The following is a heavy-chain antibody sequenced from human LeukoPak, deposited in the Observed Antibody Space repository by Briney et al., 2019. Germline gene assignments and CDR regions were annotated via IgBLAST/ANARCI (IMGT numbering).Heavy chain of an antibody. J-gene: IGHJ6*02. CDR3: ARDLAGETGMDV. Sequence: ASVKVSCKASGYTFTGYYMHWVRQAPGQGLEWMGRINPNSGGTNYAQKFQGRVTMTRDTSISTAYMELSRLRSDDTAVYYCARDLAGETGMDVWGQGTTVTVSS. CDR2: INPNSGGT. D-gene: IGHD3-16*01. V-gene: IGHV1-2*06. CDR1: GYTFTGYY.